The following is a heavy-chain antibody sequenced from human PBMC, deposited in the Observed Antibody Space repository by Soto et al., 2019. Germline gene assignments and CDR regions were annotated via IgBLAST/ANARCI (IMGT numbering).Heavy chain of an antibody. CDR3: ANSGYRRDAVDK. CDR1: GFTFRSYA. V-gene: IGHV3-23*01. D-gene: IGHD3-22*01. Sequence: PGGSLSLSCAASGFTFRSYAMSWVRQAPGEGLEWVSSITGSGDSPYYADSVKGQFTISRDTSKHTMHLQMNRRRAEDTAVYYCANSGYRRDAVDKWGQGT. CDR2: ITGSGDSP. J-gene: IGHJ4*03.